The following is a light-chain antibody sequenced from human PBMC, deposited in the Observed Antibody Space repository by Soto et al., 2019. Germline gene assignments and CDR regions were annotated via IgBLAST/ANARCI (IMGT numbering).Light chain of an antibody. Sequence: AFRMTQSQSSFSVCTVDRVTITCRARQDIGSYLAWYQQKPGKAPELLIYAASTLQSGVPSRFIGIGSRTYFTHTITSLQSEDFATYSCQQYYSYPITYAQGTRLESK. V-gene: IGKV1-8*01. J-gene: IGKJ5*01. CDR1: QDIGSY. CDR2: AAS. CDR3: QQYYSYPIT.